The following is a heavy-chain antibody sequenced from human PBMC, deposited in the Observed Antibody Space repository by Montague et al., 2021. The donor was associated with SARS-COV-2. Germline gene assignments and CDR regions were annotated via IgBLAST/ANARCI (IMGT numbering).Heavy chain of an antibody. CDR1: GGSITGYY. D-gene: IGHD4-23*01. J-gene: IGHJ3*02. V-gene: IGHV4-59*01. Sequence: SETLSLTCTVSGGSITGYYWSWLRRSPGKGLEWIAYIYDGGAVNYNPSLGGRVTISTDTSKNQLSPKVNSVTAADTAVYYCVRDHPYGGPRGAYDIWGQGTVVTVSS. CDR3: VRDHPYGGPRGAYDI. CDR2: IYDGGAV.